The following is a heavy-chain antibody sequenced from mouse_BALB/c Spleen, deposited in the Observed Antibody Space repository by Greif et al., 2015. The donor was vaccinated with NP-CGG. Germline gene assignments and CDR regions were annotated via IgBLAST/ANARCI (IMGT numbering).Heavy chain of an antibody. V-gene: IGHV14-3*02. CDR2: IDPASGNT. CDR3: ARGFPYYAMDY. J-gene: IGHJ4*01. CDR1: GFNIKDTY. Sequence: EVQLQQSGAELVKPGASVKLSCTASGFNIKDTYMHWVKQRPEQGLEWIGRIDPASGNTKYDPKFQGKATITADTSSNTAYLQLSSLTSEDTAVYYCARGFPYYAMDYWGQGTSVTVSS.